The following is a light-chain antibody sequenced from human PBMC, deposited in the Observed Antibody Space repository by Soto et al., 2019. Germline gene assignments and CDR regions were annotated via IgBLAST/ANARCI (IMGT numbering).Light chain of an antibody. J-gene: IGKJ1*01. V-gene: IGKV1-5*03. Sequence: IQMTQSASTLSASVGDRVTITCRASQSISVWLAWYQQKAGKAPNLLIYKASRLESGVPSRFSGSGSETEFTLTISGLQPGDSATYYCQQYNSYSPTFGQGTKVDIK. CDR3: QQYNSYSPT. CDR2: KAS. CDR1: QSISVW.